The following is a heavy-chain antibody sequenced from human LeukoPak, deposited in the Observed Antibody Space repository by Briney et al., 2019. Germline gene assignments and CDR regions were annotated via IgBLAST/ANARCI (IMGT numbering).Heavy chain of an antibody. J-gene: IGHJ5*02. Sequence: PSETLSLTCTVSGGSISSGDYYWSWIRQPPGKGLEWLGYIYYSGSTYYNPSLKSRVTISVDTSKNQFSLKLSSVTAADTAVYYCAREARESSSWLTWGQGTLVTVSS. CDR1: GGSISSGDYY. CDR3: AREARESSSWLT. V-gene: IGHV4-30-4*01. CDR2: IYYSGST. D-gene: IGHD6-13*01.